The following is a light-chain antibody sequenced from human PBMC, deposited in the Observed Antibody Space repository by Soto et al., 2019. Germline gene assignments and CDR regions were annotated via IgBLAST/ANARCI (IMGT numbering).Light chain of an antibody. CDR1: SSDVGSYNL. V-gene: IGLV2-23*01. J-gene: IGLJ3*02. CDR3: CSYARGSTVV. CDR2: EDS. Sequence: QSALTQPASVSGSPGQSITISCTGTSSDVGSYNLVSWYQQHPGKAPKLMIYEDSKRPSGVSNRFFGSKSGTTASLTISGLQAEAEDDYHCCSYARGSTVVFGGGTKLTVL.